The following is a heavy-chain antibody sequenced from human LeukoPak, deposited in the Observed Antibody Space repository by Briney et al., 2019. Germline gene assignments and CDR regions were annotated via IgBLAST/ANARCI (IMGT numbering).Heavy chain of an antibody. V-gene: IGHV1-2*02. CDR2: INPNSGGT. CDR3: ARSLSGIIGAAATAWFDP. D-gene: IGHD6-13*01. Sequence: ASVKVSCKASGCTFTGYYMHWVRQAPGQGLEWMGWINPNSGGTNYAQKFQGRVTITRDTSASTAYMELSSLRSEDTAMYHCARSLSGIIGAAATAWFDPWGQGTLVTVSP. J-gene: IGHJ5*02. CDR1: GCTFTGYY.